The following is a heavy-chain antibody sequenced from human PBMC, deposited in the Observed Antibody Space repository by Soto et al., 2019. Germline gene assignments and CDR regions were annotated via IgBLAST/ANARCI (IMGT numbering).Heavy chain of an antibody. CDR1: GFTFSSYS. D-gene: IGHD6-6*01. CDR3: ARVILPFIAAPPDAFDI. CDR2: ISSSSSTI. Sequence: GGSLRLSCAASGFTFSSYSMNWVRQAPGKGLEWVSYISSSSSTIYYADSVKGRFTISRDNAKNSLYLQMNSLRAEDTAVYYCARVILPFIAAPPDAFDIWGQGTMVTVSS. J-gene: IGHJ3*02. V-gene: IGHV3-48*01.